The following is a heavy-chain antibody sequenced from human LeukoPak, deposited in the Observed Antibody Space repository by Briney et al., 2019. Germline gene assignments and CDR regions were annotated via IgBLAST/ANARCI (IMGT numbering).Heavy chain of an antibody. V-gene: IGHV4-61*01. Sequence: PSETLSLTCTVSGASVSSDNYYWSWIRQPPGKGLEWIGYIYYSGSANYNPSLKSRVTISVDTSKNQFSLKLRSATAADTAVYYCARYLDTAMVRAGYFDYWGQGTLVTVSS. J-gene: IGHJ4*02. CDR2: IYYSGSA. CDR3: ARYLDTAMVRAGYFDY. CDR1: GASVSSDNYY. D-gene: IGHD5-18*01.